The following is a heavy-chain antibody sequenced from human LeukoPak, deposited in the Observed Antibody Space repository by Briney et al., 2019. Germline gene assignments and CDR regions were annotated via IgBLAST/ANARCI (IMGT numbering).Heavy chain of an antibody. D-gene: IGHD3-10*01. V-gene: IGHV3-21*01. Sequence: GGSLRLSCAASGFTFSSYSMNWVRQAPGKGLEWVSSISSSSSYIYYADSVKGRFTISRDNAKNSLYLQMNSLGAEDTAVYYCARDRIWFGELYLWDYWGQGTLVTVSS. J-gene: IGHJ4*02. CDR1: GFTFSSYS. CDR2: ISSSSSYI. CDR3: ARDRIWFGELYLWDY.